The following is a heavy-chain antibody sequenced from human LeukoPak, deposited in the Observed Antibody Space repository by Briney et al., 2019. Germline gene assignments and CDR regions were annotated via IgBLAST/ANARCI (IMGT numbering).Heavy chain of an antibody. D-gene: IGHD3-9*01. CDR3: AHGTRHYNLLTGSYITQFDF. J-gene: IGHJ4*02. Sequence: ESGPTLVKPTQTLTLTYTFSGFSLSTSGVSVGWIRQPPGEALEWLALIYWNDDKNYSPSLKTRLNITKDTSRNRVVLTMANVDPVDTATYFCAHGTRHYNLLTGSYITQFDFWGLGTLVTVSS. CDR1: GFSLSTSGVS. CDR2: IYWNDDK. V-gene: IGHV2-5*01.